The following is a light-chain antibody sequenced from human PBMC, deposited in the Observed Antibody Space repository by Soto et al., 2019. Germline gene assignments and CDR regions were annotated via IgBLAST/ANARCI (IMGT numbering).Light chain of an antibody. CDR1: QSVSSSY. J-gene: IGKJ1*01. V-gene: IGKV3-20*01. Sequence: EIVLTQSPGTLSLSPGERATLSCRASQSVSSSYLAWYQQKPGQAPRLLMYGASSRATGIPDRFSGSGSGTDFTLTISRLEPGDFAVYYCQQYSSSPRTFGQGTKVEIK. CDR3: QQYSSSPRT. CDR2: GAS.